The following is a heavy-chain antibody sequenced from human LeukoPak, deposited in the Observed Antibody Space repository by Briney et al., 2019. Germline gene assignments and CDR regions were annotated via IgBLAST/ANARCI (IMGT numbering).Heavy chain of an antibody. CDR3: ARQVPAAQDAFDI. D-gene: IGHD2-2*01. V-gene: IGHV3-48*04. J-gene: IGHJ3*02. Sequence: GSLRLSCAASGFTFSSYSMNWVRQAPGKGLEWVSYISSSGSTIYYADSVKGRFTISRDNAKNSLYLQMNSLRAEDTAVYYCARQVPAAQDAFDIWGQGTMVTVSS. CDR2: ISSSGSTI. CDR1: GFTFSSYS.